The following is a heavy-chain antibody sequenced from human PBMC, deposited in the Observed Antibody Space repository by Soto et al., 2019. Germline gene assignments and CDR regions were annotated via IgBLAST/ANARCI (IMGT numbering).Heavy chain of an antibody. J-gene: IGHJ5*01. CDR2: IIPLLGSA. Sequence: QVQLVQSGADVKKPGSSVKVSCKASGVTFSTSALNWVRQAPGQGLEWLGGIIPLLGSANYAQKFQGRVTITVDTSTSTVYMDLTRLRSEDTAVYFGARDKGVLGITFETWGHGTLLTVSS. D-gene: IGHD3-10*01. V-gene: IGHV1-69*06. CDR3: ARDKGVLGITFET. CDR1: GVTFSTSA.